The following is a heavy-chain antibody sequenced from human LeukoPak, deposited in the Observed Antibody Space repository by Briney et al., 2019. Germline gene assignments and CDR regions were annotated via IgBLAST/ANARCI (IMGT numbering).Heavy chain of an antibody. Sequence: SETLSLTCAVYGGSFSGYYWSWIRQPPGKGLEWIGEINHSGSTNYNPSLKSRVTISVDTSKNQFSLKLSSVTAADTAVYYCARSGSSGMDVWGQGTTVTVSS. D-gene: IGHD1-26*01. CDR1: GGSFSGYY. J-gene: IGHJ6*02. V-gene: IGHV4-34*01. CDR2: INHSGST. CDR3: ARSGSSGMDV.